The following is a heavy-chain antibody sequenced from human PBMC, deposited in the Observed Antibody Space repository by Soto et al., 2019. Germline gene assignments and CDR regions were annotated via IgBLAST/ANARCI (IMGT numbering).Heavy chain of an antibody. D-gene: IGHD3-16*01. Sequence: GGSLRLSCAASGFAVSSSYMTWVRQVPGKGLEWVSVIYNDGAAYYADSVRGRFTISRDIFKNTLILQMNSLKNDDTAVYYCARGHYAGPGQWGQGTLVTVSS. J-gene: IGHJ4*02. CDR1: GFAVSSSY. CDR2: IYNDGAA. V-gene: IGHV3-53*05. CDR3: ARGHYAGPGQ.